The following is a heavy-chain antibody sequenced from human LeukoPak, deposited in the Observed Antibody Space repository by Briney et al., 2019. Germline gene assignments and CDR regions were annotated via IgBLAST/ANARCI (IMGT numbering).Heavy chain of an antibody. V-gene: IGHV3-23*01. CDR2: ISVSVGST. J-gene: IGHJ4*02. D-gene: IGHD3-9*01. CDR1: GFTVRSNE. CDR3: AKDLDILTGYCFDY. Sequence: GGSLRLSCAASGFTVRSNEMSWVRQAPGKGLEWVSAISVSVGSTYYADSVRGRFTISRDNSTNTLYLQMNSLRAEDTAVYYCAKDLDILTGYCFDYWGQGTLVTVSS.